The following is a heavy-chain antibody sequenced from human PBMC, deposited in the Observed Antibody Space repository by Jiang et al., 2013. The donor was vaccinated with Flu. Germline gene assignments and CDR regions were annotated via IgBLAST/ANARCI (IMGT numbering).Heavy chain of an antibody. Sequence: SLTCAISGDSVSSNSAAWNWIRQSPSRGLEWLGRTYYRSKWYNDYAVSVKSRITINPDTSKNQFSLQLNSVTPEDTAVYYCARVLRYCSSTSCYTIAFDIWGQGTMVTVSS. CDR1: GDSVSSNSAA. D-gene: IGHD2-2*02. CDR3: ARVLRYCSSTSCYTIAFDI. J-gene: IGHJ3*02. V-gene: IGHV6-1*01. CDR2: TYYRSKWYN.